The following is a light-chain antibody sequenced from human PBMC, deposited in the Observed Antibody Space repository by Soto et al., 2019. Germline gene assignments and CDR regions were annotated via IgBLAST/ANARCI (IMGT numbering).Light chain of an antibody. Sequence: EILMTPSPATLSLSPGEIATLSCRASQSVSSNLAWYQQKPGQAPRLLIYGASTRATGIPARFSGSGSGTEFTLTISSLQSEDFAVYYCQQYNNWPPTFGQGTKVDI. J-gene: IGKJ1*01. V-gene: IGKV3-15*01. CDR1: QSVSSN. CDR2: GAS. CDR3: QQYNNWPPT.